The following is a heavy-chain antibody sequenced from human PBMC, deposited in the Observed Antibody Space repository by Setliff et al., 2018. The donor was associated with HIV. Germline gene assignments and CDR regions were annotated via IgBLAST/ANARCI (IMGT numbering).Heavy chain of an antibody. CDR2: VYARGNT. V-gene: IGHV4-61*09. D-gene: IGHD5-18*01. CDR3: ARLSDTAMASFDS. Sequence: SETLSLTCTVSGGSISSDTFYWSWIRQPAGKGLEWIGHVYARGNTNYNPSLKSRVTISVDTSKSQFSLKLSSVTAADTAVYYCARLSDTAMASFDSWGQGILVTVSS. CDR1: GGSISSDTFY. J-gene: IGHJ4*02.